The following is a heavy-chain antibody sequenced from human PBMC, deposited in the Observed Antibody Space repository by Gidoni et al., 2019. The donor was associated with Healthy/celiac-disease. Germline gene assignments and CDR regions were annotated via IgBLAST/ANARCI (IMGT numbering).Heavy chain of an antibody. CDR3: TTDFGDLQFDY. CDR1: GCTFSNAW. D-gene: IGHD3-10*01. CDR2: IKSKTDGGTT. J-gene: IGHJ4*02. V-gene: IGHV3-15*01. Sequence: EVQLVESGGGLVKPGGSLRLSCAASGCTFSNAWMSWVRQAPGKGLAWVGRIKSKTDGGTTDYAAPVKGRFTISRDDSKNTLYLQMNSLKTEDTAVYYCTTDFGDLQFDYWGQGTLVTVSS.